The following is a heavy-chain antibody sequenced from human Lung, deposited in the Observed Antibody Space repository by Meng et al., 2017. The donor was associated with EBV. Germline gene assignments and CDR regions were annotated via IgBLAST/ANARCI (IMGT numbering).Heavy chain of an antibody. CDR2: INPNTGGT. CDR1: GYTFTGYY. V-gene: IGHV1-2*04. J-gene: IGHJ5*02. Sequence: QLVHSGAAVKKPGASVKVSCKASGYTFTGYYIHWVRQAPGQGLEWMGWINPNTGGTKYAQKFQGWVTLTRDTSISTAYMELSSLRSDDTAVYYCARGRYELIWGLFDPWGQGTLVTVSS. D-gene: IGHD1-1*01. CDR3: ARGRYELIWGLFDP.